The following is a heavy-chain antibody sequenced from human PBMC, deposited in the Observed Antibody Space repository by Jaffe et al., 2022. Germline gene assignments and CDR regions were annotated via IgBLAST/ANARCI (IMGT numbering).Heavy chain of an antibody. CDR1: GGSFSGYY. CDR3: ARVRFYYGSGSYYKGGTNFDY. J-gene: IGHJ4*02. D-gene: IGHD3-10*01. CDR2: INHSGST. Sequence: QVQLQQWGAGLLKPSETLSLTCAVYGGSFSGYYWSWIRQPPGKGLEWIGEINHSGSTNYNPSLKSRVTISVDTSKNQFSLKLSSVTAADTAVYYCARVRFYYGSGSYYKGGTNFDYWGQGTLVTVSS. V-gene: IGHV4-34*01.